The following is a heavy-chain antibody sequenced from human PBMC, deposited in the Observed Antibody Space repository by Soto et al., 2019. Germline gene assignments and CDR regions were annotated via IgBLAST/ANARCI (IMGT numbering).Heavy chain of an antibody. V-gene: IGHV3-74*01. Sequence: WIRQKQGKGPEWLSGINSDGTISSYAGSVKGRFTISRDNARNTLSLKMNSLRADDTAVYYCARLSGDHSPFFSYGMEVWRQRTTV. J-gene: IGHJ6*02. CDR2: INSDGTIS. D-gene: IGHD2-21*01. CDR3: ARLSGDHSPFFSYGMEV.